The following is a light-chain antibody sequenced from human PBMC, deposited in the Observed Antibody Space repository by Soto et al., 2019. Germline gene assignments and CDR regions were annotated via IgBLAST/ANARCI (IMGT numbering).Light chain of an antibody. CDR1: QSISNL. V-gene: IGKV1-5*01. CDR3: QQYNTYSWT. J-gene: IGKJ1*01. Sequence: DIQMTQSPSTLSASVGETLTISCRASQSISNLFAWYQQKPGKAPKLLVYDSSTLETGVTSRFRGSGSGTEFTLTISSLQPDDFATYYCQQYNTYSWTFGQGTKVDMK. CDR2: DSS.